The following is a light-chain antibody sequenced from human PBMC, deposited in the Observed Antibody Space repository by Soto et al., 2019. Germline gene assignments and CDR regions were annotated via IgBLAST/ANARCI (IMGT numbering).Light chain of an antibody. CDR1: QSINNY. CDR2: DAS. V-gene: IGKV3-11*01. CDR3: PHPRNWPPP. J-gene: IGKJ1*01. Sequence: RVCGQSPATLSLGRWERAARACRASQSINNYLAWYQQQPGRPPRLLIYDASIRPTGIPARSSGSGSGTDSTPTVRHIQPADFAASYCPHPRNWPPPLAQGTKVDIK.